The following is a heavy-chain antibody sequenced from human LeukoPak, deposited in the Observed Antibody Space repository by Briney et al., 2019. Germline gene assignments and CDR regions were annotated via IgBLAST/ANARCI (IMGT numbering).Heavy chain of an antibody. CDR1: GFTFSSYV. CDR2: ISGSGGST. Sequence: GGSLRLSCAASGFTFSSYVMSWVRQAPGKGLEWVSTISGSGGSTYYADSVKGRFTISRDNPKNTLSLQMNSLRAEDTAVYYCAKGSAYADFWGQGTLVTVSS. J-gene: IGHJ4*02. V-gene: IGHV3-23*01. CDR3: AKGSAYADF. D-gene: IGHD3-3*01.